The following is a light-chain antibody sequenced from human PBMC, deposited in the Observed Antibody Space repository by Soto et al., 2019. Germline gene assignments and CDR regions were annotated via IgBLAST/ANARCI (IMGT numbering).Light chain of an antibody. V-gene: IGKV3-20*01. CDR3: QQFSSYPLT. J-gene: IGKJ4*01. CDR2: GAS. CDR1: QSVSSSY. Sequence: EIVLTQSPGTLSLSPGERATLSCRASQSVSSSYLAWYQQKPGQAPRLLILGASSRATGIPDRFSGSGSGTDFTLTISRLEPEDFAVYYCQQFSSYPLTFGGGTKVDIK.